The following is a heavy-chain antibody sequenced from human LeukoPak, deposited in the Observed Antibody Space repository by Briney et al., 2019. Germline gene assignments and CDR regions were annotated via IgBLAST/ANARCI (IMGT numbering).Heavy chain of an antibody. D-gene: IGHD1-26*01. CDR2: ISSSSNYI. Sequence: NSGGSLRLSCAASGVTFSSYTMNWVRQAPGKGLEWVSSISSSSNYIYYADSVKGRFTISRDNAKNSLYLQMNSLRAEDTAVYYCARDAPLPDFWGQGTLVTVSS. CDR3: ARDAPLPDF. V-gene: IGHV3-21*01. J-gene: IGHJ4*02. CDR1: GVTFSSYT.